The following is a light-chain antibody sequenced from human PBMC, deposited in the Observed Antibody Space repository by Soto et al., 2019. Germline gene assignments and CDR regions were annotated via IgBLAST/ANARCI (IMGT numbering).Light chain of an antibody. CDR2: LAS. CDR3: QQSLGNPRT. J-gene: IGKJ4*01. Sequence: DIQMTQSPSSLSASVGDSVTITCRASQKINTFLNWYQQKPGKAPKLLIFLASTLESGVPSRFGGSGSGTDFTLSISSLQPEDSAIYYCQQSLGNPRTFGGGTKVEIQ. CDR1: QKINTF. V-gene: IGKV1-39*01.